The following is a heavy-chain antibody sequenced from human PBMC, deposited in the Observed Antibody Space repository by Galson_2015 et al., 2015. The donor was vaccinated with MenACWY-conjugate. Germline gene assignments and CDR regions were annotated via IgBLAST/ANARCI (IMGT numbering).Heavy chain of an antibody. J-gene: IGHJ6*02. V-gene: IGHV3-7*03. D-gene: IGHD6-19*01. CDR2: IKQDGSEK. CDR3: ARKIKAVAGENYYYYGMDV. Sequence: SLRLSCAGSGFTFSNYWMSWVRQAPGKGLEWVANIKQDGSEKYYVDSVKGRFTISRDNAKISLYLQMNSLRDEDTAVYYCARKIKAVAGENYYYYGMDVWGQGTTVTVSS. CDR1: GFTFSNYW.